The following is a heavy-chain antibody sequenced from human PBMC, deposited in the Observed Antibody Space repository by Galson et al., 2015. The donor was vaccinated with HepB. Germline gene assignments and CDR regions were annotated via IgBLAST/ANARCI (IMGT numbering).Heavy chain of an antibody. V-gene: IGHV1-3*01. CDR3: ARDLVRSYYYFDY. CDR1: GYTFTSYP. CDR2: INAGNGNT. J-gene: IGHJ4*02. D-gene: IGHD3-10*01. Sequence: SVKVSCKASGYTFTSYPMYWVRQAPGQRLEWMGWINAGNGNTKYSQKFQGRVTITRDTSASTAYMELSSLRSEDTAVYYCARDLVRSYYYFDYWGQGTLVTVSS.